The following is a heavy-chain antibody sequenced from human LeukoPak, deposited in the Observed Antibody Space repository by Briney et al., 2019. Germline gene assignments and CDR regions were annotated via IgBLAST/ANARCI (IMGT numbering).Heavy chain of an antibody. Sequence: PSETLSLTCAVSGGSISSSNWWSWVRQPPGKGLEWIGEIYHSGSTNYNPSLKSRVTISVDKSKNQFSLKLSSVTAEDTAVYYCARVGYSSGWRVDYWGQGTLVTVSS. V-gene: IGHV4-4*02. CDR2: IYHSGST. CDR3: ARVGYSSGWRVDY. J-gene: IGHJ4*02. D-gene: IGHD6-19*01. CDR1: GGSISSSNW.